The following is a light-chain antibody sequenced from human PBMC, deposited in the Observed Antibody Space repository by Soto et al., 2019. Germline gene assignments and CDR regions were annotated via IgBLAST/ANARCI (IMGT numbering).Light chain of an antibody. V-gene: IGKV1-12*01. CDR3: QQASSFPLT. Sequence: DIQMTQSPSSLSASVGDTVIITCRASQTISVYLNWYQQRPGTAPKLLIYGATTLRSGVPSRFSGSESGTEFTLTITSLQPEDSATYYCQQASSFPLTFGGGTKVEVQ. CDR2: GAT. J-gene: IGKJ4*01. CDR1: QTISVY.